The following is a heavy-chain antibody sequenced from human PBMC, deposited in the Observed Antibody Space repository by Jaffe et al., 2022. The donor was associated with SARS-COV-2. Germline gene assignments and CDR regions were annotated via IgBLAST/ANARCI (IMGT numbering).Heavy chain of an antibody. J-gene: IGHJ6*02. V-gene: IGHV3-7*01. CDR2: IKQDGSEK. CDR3: ARDRTPRIAVAGRYYYYYGMDV. Sequence: EVQLVESGGGLVQPGGSLRLSCAASGFTFSSYWMSWVRQAPGKGLEWVANIKQDGSEKYYVDSVKGRFTISRDNAKNSLYLQMNSLRAEDTAVYYCARDRTPRIAVAGRYYYYYGMDVWGQGTTVTVSS. CDR1: GFTFSSYW. D-gene: IGHD6-19*01.